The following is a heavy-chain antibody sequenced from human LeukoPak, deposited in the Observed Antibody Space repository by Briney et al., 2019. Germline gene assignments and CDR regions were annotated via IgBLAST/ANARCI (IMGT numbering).Heavy chain of an antibody. CDR2: INPDSGGT. CDR3: ARQYYHDSSGYYFAPDY. CDR1: GYTFTGYY. J-gene: IGHJ4*02. D-gene: IGHD3-22*01. Sequence: GASVKVSCKASGYTFTGYYMHWVRQAPGQGLEWMGWINPDSGGTNYAQKFQGRVTMTRDTSTSTVYMELSSLRSEDTAVYYCARQYYHDSSGYYFAPDYWGQGTLVTVSS. V-gene: IGHV1-2*02.